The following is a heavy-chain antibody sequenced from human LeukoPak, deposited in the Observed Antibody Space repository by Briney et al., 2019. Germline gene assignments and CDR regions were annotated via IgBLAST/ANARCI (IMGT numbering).Heavy chain of an antibody. CDR3: VRDGEGVGISVNYWFDP. CDR2: MDPNTGHT. D-gene: IGHD3-10*01. CDR1: GFMFTNFD. Sequence: ASVKVSCKASGFMFTNFDINWVRQASGLGLEWMGWMDPNTGHTGSAQSFQGRVPLTRDTATSTAYMELRGLRSDDTAVYYCVRDGEGVGISVNYWFDPWGQGTLVTVSS. J-gene: IGHJ5*02. V-gene: IGHV1-8*02.